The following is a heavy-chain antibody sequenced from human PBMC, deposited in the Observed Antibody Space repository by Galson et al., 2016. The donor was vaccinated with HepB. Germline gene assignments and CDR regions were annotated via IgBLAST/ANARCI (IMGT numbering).Heavy chain of an antibody. Sequence: SVKVSCKASGYTFTSYYLHWVRQAPGQGLEWMGIINPSGGVTSHAQKFQGRVTMTSDTSTSTVYMELSSLTSDDSAVYYCARGLPGRRASHFDYWGQGTLVTVSS. J-gene: IGHJ4*02. CDR2: INPSGGVT. CDR3: ARGLPGRRASHFDY. V-gene: IGHV1-46*01. CDR1: GYTFTSYY.